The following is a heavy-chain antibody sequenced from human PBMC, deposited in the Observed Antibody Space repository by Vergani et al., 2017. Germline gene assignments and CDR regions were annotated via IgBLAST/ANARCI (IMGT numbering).Heavy chain of an antibody. CDR2: ISSSSSYI. D-gene: IGHD5-12*01. J-gene: IGHJ5*02. CDR1: GFTFSSYS. V-gene: IGHV3-21*01. CDR3: ARERGDSGYDCWFDP. Sequence: EVQLVESGGGLVKTGGSLRLSCAASGFTFSSYSMNWVRQAPGKGLEWVSSISSSSSYIYYADSVKGRFTISRDNAKNSLYLQMNSLRAEDTAVYYCARERGDSGYDCWFDPWGQGTLVTVSS.